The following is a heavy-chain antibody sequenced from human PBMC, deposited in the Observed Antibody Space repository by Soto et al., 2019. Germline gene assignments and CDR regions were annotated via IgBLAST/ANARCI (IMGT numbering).Heavy chain of an antibody. D-gene: IGHD6-19*01. Sequence: GGSLRLSCAASGFTFSNYCMHWVRQSPGKGLEWVAVISYYGGNKYYADSVKVRFTISRDNSKNTLYLQMNSLRAEDKAVYYCAKIYSSGWFRYYGMDVWGQGTTVTVSS. J-gene: IGHJ6*02. CDR2: ISYYGGNK. CDR3: AKIYSSGWFRYYGMDV. CDR1: GFTFSNYC. V-gene: IGHV3-30*18.